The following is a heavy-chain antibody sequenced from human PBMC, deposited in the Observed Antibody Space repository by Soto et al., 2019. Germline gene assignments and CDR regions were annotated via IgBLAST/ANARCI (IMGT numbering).Heavy chain of an antibody. CDR3: AGNRYSSGWYDSSDY. V-gene: IGHV1-18*01. CDR1: GDTFTRYG. D-gene: IGHD6-19*01. CDR2: ISANNGNT. Sequence: QVQLVQSRAEVKKPGASVKVSCEASGDTFTRYGISWVRQAPGQGLEWMGWISANNGNTNYAQKFKGRVTMTTDTSTSTAYMELRSLRSDDTAVYYCAGNRYSSGWYDSSDYWGQGTLVTVSS. J-gene: IGHJ4*02.